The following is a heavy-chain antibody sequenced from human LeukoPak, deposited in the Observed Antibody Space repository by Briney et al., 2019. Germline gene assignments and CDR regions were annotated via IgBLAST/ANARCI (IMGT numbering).Heavy chain of an antibody. CDR1: GYTFTSYG. V-gene: IGHV1-18*01. J-gene: IGHJ4*02. D-gene: IGHD5-12*01. CDR3: SRVIQVGLPLFVDY. CDR2: ISAYNGNT. Sequence: GASVKVSCKASGYTFTSYGISWVRQAAGQGLEWTGWISAYNGNTNYAQKLQGRVTMTTDTSTSTAYMELRSLRSDDTAVYYCSRVIQVGLPLFVDYWGQGTLVTVSS.